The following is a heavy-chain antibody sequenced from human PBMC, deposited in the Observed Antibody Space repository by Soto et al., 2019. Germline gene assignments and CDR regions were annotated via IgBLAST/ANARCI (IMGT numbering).Heavy chain of an antibody. J-gene: IGHJ4*02. Sequence: ASETLSLTCAISGDSVFSNTSAWNWIRQSPSRGLEWLGRTYYRSKWYNDYSVSVKSRITINPDTTKNQFSLQLDSVTPEDTAVYYCAREDDSSGYYYRTFDCWGQGTLVTVSS. CDR3: AREDDSSGYYYRTFDC. CDR1: GDSVFSNTSA. V-gene: IGHV6-1*01. D-gene: IGHD3-22*01. CDR2: TYYRSKWYN.